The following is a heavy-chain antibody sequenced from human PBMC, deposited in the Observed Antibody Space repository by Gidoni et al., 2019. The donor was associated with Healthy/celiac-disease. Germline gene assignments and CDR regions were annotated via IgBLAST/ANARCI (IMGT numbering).Heavy chain of an antibody. CDR1: GFTFSSYA. V-gene: IGHV3-23*01. Sequence: EVQLLESGGGLVQPGGSLRLSCAASGFTFSSYAKSWVRQAPGKGLGWVAASSGSGGSTYYADAVKGRFTISRDNSKNTLYLQMNSPRAEDNGVYYWAKRGTNFYYYHRMDVWGQGTPVTVSS. CDR2: SSGSGGST. CDR3: AKRGTNFYYYHRMDV. J-gene: IGHJ6*02. D-gene: IGHD3-16*01.